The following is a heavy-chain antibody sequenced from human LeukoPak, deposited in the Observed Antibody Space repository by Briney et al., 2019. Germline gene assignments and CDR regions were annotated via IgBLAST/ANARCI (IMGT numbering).Heavy chain of an antibody. Sequence: GGSLRLSCAASGFTFSRDSMNWVRQAPGKGLEWVSTISGSGASTYYADSVKGRFTISRDNSKNTLYLQMNSLRAEDTAIYYCAKASYYDFWSGPYSFDYWGQGTLVTVSS. CDR3: AKASYYDFWSGPYSFDY. D-gene: IGHD3-3*01. V-gene: IGHV3-23*01. J-gene: IGHJ4*02. CDR1: GFTFSRDS. CDR2: ISGSGAST.